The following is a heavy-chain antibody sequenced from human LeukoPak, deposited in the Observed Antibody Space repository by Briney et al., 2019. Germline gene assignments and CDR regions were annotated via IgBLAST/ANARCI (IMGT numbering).Heavy chain of an antibody. V-gene: IGHV1-18*01. D-gene: IGHD4/OR15-4a*01. CDR1: GYTFTSYG. CDR3: ARSWLLWCFALSLYYYYYYMTS. Sequence: ASVKVSCKASGYTFTSYGISWVRQPPGQGLEWMGWISAYNGNTNYAQRLQGRVTMHQDTSPRTAYMELRSQRSEDPAKCYCARSWLLWCFALSLYYYYYYMTSGAKATEPSSP. CDR2: ISAYNGNT. J-gene: IGHJ6*03.